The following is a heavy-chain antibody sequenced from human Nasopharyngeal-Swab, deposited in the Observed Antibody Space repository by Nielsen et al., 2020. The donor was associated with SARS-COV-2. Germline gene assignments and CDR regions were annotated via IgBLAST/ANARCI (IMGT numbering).Heavy chain of an antibody. CDR2: IGDKDHNYAT. CDR3: TTDFYFDY. Sequence: GGSLTLSCAASGFIFSPSAIHWVRQASGNGLQWVARIGDKDHNYATTYGASVQGRFTISRDDSKNTAFLQMDSLKTEDTALYYCTTDFYFDYWGQGTLVTVSS. V-gene: IGHV3-73*01. CDR1: GFIFSPSA. J-gene: IGHJ4*02.